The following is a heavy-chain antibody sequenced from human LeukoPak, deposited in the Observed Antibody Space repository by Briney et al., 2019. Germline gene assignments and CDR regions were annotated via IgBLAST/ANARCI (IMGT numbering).Heavy chain of an antibody. V-gene: IGHV1-2*02. CDR1: GYTFTGYY. CDR2: INPNSGGT. D-gene: IGHD3-10*01. Sequence: ASVRVSCKASGYTFTGYYMHWVRQAPGQGLEWMGWINPNSGGTNYAQKFQGRVTMTRDTSISTAYMELSRLRSDDTAVYYCARTGFGELPYYFDYWGQGTLVTVSS. J-gene: IGHJ4*02. CDR3: ARTGFGELPYYFDY.